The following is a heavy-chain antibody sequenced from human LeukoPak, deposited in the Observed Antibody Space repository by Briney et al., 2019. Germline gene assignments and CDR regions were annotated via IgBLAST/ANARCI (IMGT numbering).Heavy chain of an antibody. V-gene: IGHV3-30*01. CDR1: GFTFSSYA. J-gene: IGHJ6*03. CDR2: ISYDGTNK. CDR3: ARDQGSLPVWFYYYMDV. Sequence: GGSLRLSCAASGFTFSSYAMHWVRQAPGKGLEWLAVISYDGTNKYYADSVKGRFTISRDNSKNTLYLQMNSLRDEDTAVYYCARDQGSLPVWFYYYMDVWGSGTTVTVSS. D-gene: IGHD3-16*01.